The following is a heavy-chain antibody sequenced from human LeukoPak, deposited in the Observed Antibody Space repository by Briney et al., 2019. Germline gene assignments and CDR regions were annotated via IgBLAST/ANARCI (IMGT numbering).Heavy chain of an antibody. Sequence: SGGSLRLSCAASGFTFSSYGMHWVRQAPGKGLEWVAFIRYDGSNKYYADSVKGRFTISRDNSKNTLYLQMNSLSAEDTAVYYCAKDQRYFDWLAGEEYNWFDPWGQGTLVTVSS. CDR1: GFTFSSYG. D-gene: IGHD3-9*01. CDR2: IRYDGSNK. V-gene: IGHV3-30*02. CDR3: AKDQRYFDWLAGEEYNWFDP. J-gene: IGHJ5*02.